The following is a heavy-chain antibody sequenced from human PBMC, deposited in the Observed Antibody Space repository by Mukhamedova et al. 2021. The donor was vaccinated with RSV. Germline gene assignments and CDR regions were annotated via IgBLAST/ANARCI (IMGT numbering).Heavy chain of an antibody. D-gene: IGHD2-21*02. V-gene: IGHV3-23*01. J-gene: IGHJ4*02. CDR2: MSASGGTT. Sequence: AMIWVRQAPGKGLEWVSIMSASGGTTHYADSVKGRFTISRDNSKNTLHLQMNSLRVEDTAIYHCAKSRGIVTGMPDYWGQGTLVT. CDR3: AKSRGIVTGMPDY. CDR1: A.